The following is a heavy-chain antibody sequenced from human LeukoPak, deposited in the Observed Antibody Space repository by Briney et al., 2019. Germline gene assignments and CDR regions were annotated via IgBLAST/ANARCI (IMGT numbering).Heavy chain of an antibody. D-gene: IGHD1-26*01. CDR1: GFTFSSYS. CDR3: ARVGSQGYFDY. CDR2: ISSSSSTI. V-gene: IGHV3-48*01. Sequence: GGSLRLSCAASGFTFSSYSMNWVRQAPGKGLEWVSYISSSSSTIYYADSVKGRFTTSRDNAKNSLYLQMNSLRAEDTAVYYCARVGSQGYFDYWGQGTLVTVSS. J-gene: IGHJ4*02.